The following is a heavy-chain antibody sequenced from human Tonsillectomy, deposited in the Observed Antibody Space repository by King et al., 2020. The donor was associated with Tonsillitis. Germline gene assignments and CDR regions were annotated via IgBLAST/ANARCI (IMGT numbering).Heavy chain of an antibody. Sequence: VQLVESGGGVVQPGRSLRLSCAASGFTFSSYGMHWVRQAPGKGLEWVAVITYDGSNKYYADSVKGRFTISRDNSKNTLYLQMNSLRDEDTAVYYCAREARDAFDIWGQGTMVTVSS. J-gene: IGHJ3*02. CDR2: ITYDGSNK. CDR3: AREARDAFDI. D-gene: IGHD6-6*01. CDR1: GFTFSSYG. V-gene: IGHV3-30*03.